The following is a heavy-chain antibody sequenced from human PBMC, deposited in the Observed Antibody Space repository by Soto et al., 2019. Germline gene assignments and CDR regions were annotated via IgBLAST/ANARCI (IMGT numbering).Heavy chain of an antibody. D-gene: IGHD2-15*01. CDR1: GFSLTTEGVA. J-gene: IGHJ5*01. Sequence: QITLEESGPTLLKPTQTLTLTCTFSGFSLTTEGVAVASARQSPGKAPEWLAVIFWDDDKRFNPSLSSRLTITKDTSKSQVFLTLTRVDPEDAATYFCAHRSCDIRTCSVDSWGPGTQVTVST. CDR2: IFWDDDK. V-gene: IGHV2-5*02. CDR3: AHRSCDIRTCSVDS.